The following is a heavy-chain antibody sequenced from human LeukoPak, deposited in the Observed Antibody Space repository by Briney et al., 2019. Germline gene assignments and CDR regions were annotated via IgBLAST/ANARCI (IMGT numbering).Heavy chain of an antibody. CDR1: GFTFGDYS. V-gene: IGHV3-74*01. CDR3: ARVSDREAGNFDY. J-gene: IGHJ4*02. D-gene: IGHD1-26*01. CDR2: ITGPGGGT. Sequence: GGSLRLSCAASGFTFGDYSMHWVRQTPGKGLEWVSTITGPGGGTYYADSVQGRFTISRDNAKNTLYLQMNSLRAEDTAMYYCARVSDREAGNFDYWGQGTLVTVSS.